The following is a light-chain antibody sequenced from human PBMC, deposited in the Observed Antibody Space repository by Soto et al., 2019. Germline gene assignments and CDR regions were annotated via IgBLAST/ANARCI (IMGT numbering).Light chain of an antibody. Sequence: DFQMTQSPSSVSASVGDRVTITCRASQDINTWLAWYQQKPGKAPKLLIYAASNLQRGVPSRFRGSGSRTDFTLTISSLQPEDFATYYCQQANIFPFVFGGGTKVEIK. CDR3: QQANIFPFV. CDR2: AAS. V-gene: IGKV1-12*01. J-gene: IGKJ4*01. CDR1: QDINTW.